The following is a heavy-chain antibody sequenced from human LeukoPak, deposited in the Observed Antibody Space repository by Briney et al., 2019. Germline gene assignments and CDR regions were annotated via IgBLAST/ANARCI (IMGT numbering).Heavy chain of an antibody. CDR2: IYYSGST. D-gene: IGHD2-15*01. Sequence: SGTLSLTCTVSGGSISSYYWSWIRQPPGKGLEWIGYIYYSGSTNYNPSLKSRVTISVDTSKNQFSLKLSSVTAADTAVYYCARHEGHSWVVENGYWFDPWGQGTLVTVSS. CDR3: ARHEGHSWVVENGYWFDP. J-gene: IGHJ5*02. CDR1: GGSISSYY. V-gene: IGHV4-59*08.